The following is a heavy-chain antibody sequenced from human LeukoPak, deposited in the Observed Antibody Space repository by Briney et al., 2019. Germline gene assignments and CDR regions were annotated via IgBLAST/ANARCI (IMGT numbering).Heavy chain of an antibody. D-gene: IGHD3-3*01. CDR1: GFTFSSYA. CDR2: ISYDGSNK. CDR3: ARVGTNTIFGCFDY. J-gene: IGHJ4*02. V-gene: IGHV3-30-3*01. Sequence: GGSLRLSCAASGFTFSSYAMHWVRQAPGKGLEWVAVISYDGSNKYYADSVKGRFTISRDNSKNTLYLQMNSLRAEDTAVYYCARVGTNTIFGCFDYWGQGTLVTVSS.